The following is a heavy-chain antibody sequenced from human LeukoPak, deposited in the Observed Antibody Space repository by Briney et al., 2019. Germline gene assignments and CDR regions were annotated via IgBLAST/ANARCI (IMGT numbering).Heavy chain of an antibody. J-gene: IGHJ4*02. D-gene: IGHD3-22*01. CDR3: ARDRNYYDSSSYRFDY. CDR1: GGXISSYY. Sequence: SETLSLTCSVSGGXISSYYWSWIRQPAGKGLEWIGRVYTTGSTNYNPSLKSRVTMSVDTSKNQFSLKLTSVTAADTAVYYCARDRNYYDSSSYRFDYWGQGTLVTVSS. V-gene: IGHV4-4*07. CDR2: VYTTGST.